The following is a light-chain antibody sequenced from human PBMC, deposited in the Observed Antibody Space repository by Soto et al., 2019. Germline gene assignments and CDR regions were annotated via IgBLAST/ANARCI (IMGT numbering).Light chain of an antibody. V-gene: IGLV2-14*01. CDR1: SSDVGAYNY. CDR3: SSFTPTYICV. Sequence: QSVLTQPASVSGSPGQSITISCTGTSSDVGAYNYVSWYQQRPGKVPKLMIYEVDYRPSGVSNRFSGSKSGNTASLTISGLQAEDEADYYCSSFTPTYICVFGTGTKVTVL. CDR2: EVD. J-gene: IGLJ1*01.